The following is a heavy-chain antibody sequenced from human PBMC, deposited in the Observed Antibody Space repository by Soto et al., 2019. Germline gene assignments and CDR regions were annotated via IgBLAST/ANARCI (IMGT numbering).Heavy chain of an antibody. CDR3: AGEMGVRSPTFWSGKNWFDP. Sequence: GASVKVSCKASGYTFTSYGISWVRQAPGQGLEWMGWISAYNGNTNYAQKFQGRVTITADTSTSTAYMELSSLRSEDTAVYYCAGEMGVRSPTFWSGKNWFDPWGQGTLVTVSS. J-gene: IGHJ5*02. D-gene: IGHD3-3*01. V-gene: IGHV1-18*01. CDR1: GYTFTSYG. CDR2: ISAYNGNT.